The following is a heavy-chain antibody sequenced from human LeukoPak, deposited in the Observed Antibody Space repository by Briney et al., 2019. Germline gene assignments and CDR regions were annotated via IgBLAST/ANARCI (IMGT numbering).Heavy chain of an antibody. Sequence: GGSLRLSCAASGFTFSSYSMNWVRQAPGKGLEWVSYISSSSTIYYADSVKGRFTISRDNAKNSLYLQMNSLRAEDTAVYYCARDGVTYYYYYMDVWGKGTTVTVSS. J-gene: IGHJ6*03. CDR3: ARDGVTYYYYYMDV. D-gene: IGHD2-21*02. CDR1: GFTFSSYS. CDR2: ISSSSTI. V-gene: IGHV3-48*01.